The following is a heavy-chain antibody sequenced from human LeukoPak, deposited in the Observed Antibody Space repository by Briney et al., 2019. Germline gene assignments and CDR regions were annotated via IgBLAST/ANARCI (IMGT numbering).Heavy chain of an antibody. CDR1: GFTLSNYW. D-gene: IGHD2-8*01. CDR2: IYSGGST. CDR3: AREGGAGGTIDY. V-gene: IGHV3-53*01. Sequence: GGSLRLSCAASGFTLSNYWMYWVRQAPGKGLEWVSVIYSGGSTYYADSVKGRFTISRDNSKNTLYLQMNSLRAEDTAVYYCAREGGAGGTIDYWGQGTLVTVSS. J-gene: IGHJ4*02.